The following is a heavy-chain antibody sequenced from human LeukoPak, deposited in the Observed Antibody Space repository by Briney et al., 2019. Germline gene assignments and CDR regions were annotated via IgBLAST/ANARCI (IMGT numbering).Heavy chain of an antibody. Sequence: PGGSLRRSCAVSGFSFSSYGMHWVRQAPGKGMEWVAVVSNDRSNEYYADSVKGRFSISRDNSKNTVYLQMNSLRAEDTAVYYCARDSASTPLDYWGQGTLVTVSS. V-gene: IGHV3-33*01. CDR1: GFSFSSYG. CDR3: ARDSASTPLDY. D-gene: IGHD1-26*01. J-gene: IGHJ4*02. CDR2: VSNDRSNE.